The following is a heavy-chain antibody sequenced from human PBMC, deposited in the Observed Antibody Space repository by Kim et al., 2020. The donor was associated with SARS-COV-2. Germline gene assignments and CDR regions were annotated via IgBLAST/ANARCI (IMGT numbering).Heavy chain of an antibody. Sequence: SETLSLTCAVYGGSFSGYYWIWIRQPPGKGLEWIGEINHSGSTNYNPSLKSRVTISVDTSKNQFSLKLSSVTAADTAVYYCASDGYYYDSSGYSFDYWGQGTLVTVSS. CDR1: GGSFSGYY. V-gene: IGHV4-34*01. J-gene: IGHJ4*02. D-gene: IGHD3-22*01. CDR3: ASDGYYYDSSGYSFDY. CDR2: INHSGST.